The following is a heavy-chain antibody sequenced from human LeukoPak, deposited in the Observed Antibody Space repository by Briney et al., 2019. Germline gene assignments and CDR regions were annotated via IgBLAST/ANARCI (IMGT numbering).Heavy chain of an antibody. J-gene: IGHJ4*02. CDR3: ARDSNYYDSSGYYGFDY. Sequence: SETLSLTCTVSGGSISSYYWSWIRQPPGKGLEWIGYIYYNGSTNYNPSLKSRVTMSVDTSKNQFSLKLSSVTAADTAVYYCARDSNYYDSSGYYGFDYWGQGTLVTVSS. CDR1: GGSISSYY. CDR2: IYYNGST. D-gene: IGHD3-22*01. V-gene: IGHV4-59*12.